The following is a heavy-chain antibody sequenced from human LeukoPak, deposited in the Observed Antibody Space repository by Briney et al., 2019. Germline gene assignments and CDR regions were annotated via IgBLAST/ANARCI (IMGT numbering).Heavy chain of an antibody. CDR1: GFTFSTYW. V-gene: IGHV3-7*05. Sequence: PGGSLRLSCAASGFTFSTYWMSWVRQAPGKGLEWVANINQDGSEKDYVDFVKGRFTISRDNAKNSLYLQMNSLRAEDTAVYYCVRVQASAGDYWGQGTLATVSS. D-gene: IGHD6-13*01. CDR2: INQDGSEK. CDR3: VRVQASAGDY. J-gene: IGHJ4*02.